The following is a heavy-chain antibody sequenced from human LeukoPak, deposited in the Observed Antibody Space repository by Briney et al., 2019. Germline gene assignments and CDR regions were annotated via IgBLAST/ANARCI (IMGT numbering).Heavy chain of an antibody. D-gene: IGHD3-9*01. CDR2: LDREDGEA. CDR3: ATTDYPRGYDISEDY. J-gene: IGHJ4*02. CDR1: QYTLTELS. V-gene: IGHV1-24*01. Sequence: SVTVSCQVSQYTLTELSIHWLRQAPPKELEWMGCLDREDGEAIYAQKFQGRVTMTEDTSTDTAYMELIRLRSEDTAVYYFATTDYPRGYDISEDYWGQGTLVTVSS.